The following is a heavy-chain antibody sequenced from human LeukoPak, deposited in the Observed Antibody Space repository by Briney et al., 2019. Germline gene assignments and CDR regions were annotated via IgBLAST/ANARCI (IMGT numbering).Heavy chain of an antibody. J-gene: IGHJ3*02. CDR2: IYHSGST. CDR3: ARGPYCGGDCLLFGVQGDAFDI. CDR1: GGSISSSNW. D-gene: IGHD2-21*02. Sequence: PSGTLSLTCAVSGGSISSSNWWSWVRQPPGKGLEWIGEIYHSGSTNYNPSLKSRVTISVDKSKNQFSLKLSSVTAADTAVYYCARGPYCGGDCLLFGVQGDAFDIWGQGTMVTVSS. V-gene: IGHV4-4*02.